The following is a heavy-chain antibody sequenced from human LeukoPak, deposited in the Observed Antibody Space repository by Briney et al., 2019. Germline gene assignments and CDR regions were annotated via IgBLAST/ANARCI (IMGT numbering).Heavy chain of an antibody. CDR1: GFTFRTTFNNYA. D-gene: IGHD2-8*02. Sequence: PGGSLRLSCEASGFTFRTTFNNYAMSWVRQAPGKGLEWVSHISGSGSSTYYADSVKGRFTISRDKSKNTLYLQMNSLRAEDTAVYYCAKAGQSQFEYWSLDWGQGTRVTVSS. CDR2: ISGSGSST. V-gene: IGHV3-23*01. CDR3: AKAGQSQFEYWSLD. J-gene: IGHJ4*02.